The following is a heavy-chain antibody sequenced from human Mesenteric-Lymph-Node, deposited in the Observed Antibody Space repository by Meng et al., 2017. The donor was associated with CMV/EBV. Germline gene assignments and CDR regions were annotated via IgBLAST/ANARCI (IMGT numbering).Heavy chain of an antibody. D-gene: IGHD2-2*01. Sequence: GGSLRLSCAASGFTVSSNEMSWVRQAPGKGLEWVSSISGSGHTTYYADSVKGRFTISRDNSKSTLFLQMNSLRAEDTAMFYCAKDPRPCSSPSCYPPYHYYFMGVWGQGTTVTVSS. CDR1: GFTVSSNE. V-gene: IGHV3-23*01. CDR2: ISGSGHTT. J-gene: IGHJ6*02. CDR3: AKDPRPCSSPSCYPPYHYYFMGV.